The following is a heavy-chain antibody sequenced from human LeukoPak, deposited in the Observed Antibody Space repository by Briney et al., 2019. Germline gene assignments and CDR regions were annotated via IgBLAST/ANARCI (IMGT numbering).Heavy chain of an antibody. Sequence: GAAVKVSCKASGGTFSRYAISWVRQAPGQRLEWMGGIIPMFGIANYAQKFQGRVTITADESTSTAYMELSSLRSEDTAVYYCARDRPYTGGWRGFDYWGQGTPVTVSS. J-gene: IGHJ4*02. CDR3: ARDRPYTGGWRGFDY. V-gene: IGHV1-69*13. D-gene: IGHD6-19*01. CDR1: GGTFSRYA. CDR2: IIPMFGIA.